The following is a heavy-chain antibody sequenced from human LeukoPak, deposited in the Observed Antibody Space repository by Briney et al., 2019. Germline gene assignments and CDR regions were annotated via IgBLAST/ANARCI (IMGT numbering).Heavy chain of an antibody. J-gene: IGHJ6*02. Sequence: PGGSLRLSCAASGSTFSSYWMNWARQAPGKGLEWVASINHNGNVNYYVDSVKGRLTISRDNAKNSLYLQMSNLRAEDTAVYFCARGGGLDVWGQGATVTVSS. V-gene: IGHV3-7*03. CDR2: INHNGNVN. D-gene: IGHD3-16*01. CDR1: GSTFSSYW. CDR3: ARGGGLDV.